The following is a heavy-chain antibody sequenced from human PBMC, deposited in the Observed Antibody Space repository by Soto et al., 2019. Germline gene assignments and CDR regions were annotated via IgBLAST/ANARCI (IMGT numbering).Heavy chain of an antibody. D-gene: IGHD2-2*01. CDR3: ARRRCTTTTCFDP. Sequence: PSETLSLTYSVSGGSINSGNYYWSWIRQHPGKGLEWIGYISYSGSAHYNPSLRSRVFISVDTSRNQFSLKLSSVTAADTAVYYCARRRCTTTTCFDPWGQGTLVTVSS. V-gene: IGHV4-31*03. J-gene: IGHJ5*02. CDR2: ISYSGSA. CDR1: GGSINSGNYY.